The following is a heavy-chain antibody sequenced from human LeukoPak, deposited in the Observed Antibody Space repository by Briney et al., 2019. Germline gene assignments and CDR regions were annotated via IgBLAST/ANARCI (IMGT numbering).Heavy chain of an antibody. Sequence: GASVKVSCKVSGYTLTELSMHWVRQAPGKGLERMGGFDPEDGETIYAQKFQGRVTMTEDTSTDTAYMELSSLRSEDTAVYYCATRKGRYCSSTSCYSLDYWGRGTLVTVSS. V-gene: IGHV1-24*01. CDR1: GYTLTELS. CDR3: ATRKGRYCSSTSCYSLDY. D-gene: IGHD2-2*01. J-gene: IGHJ4*02. CDR2: FDPEDGET.